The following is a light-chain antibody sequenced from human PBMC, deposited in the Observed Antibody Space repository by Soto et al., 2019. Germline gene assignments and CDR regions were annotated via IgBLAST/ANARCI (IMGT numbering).Light chain of an antibody. CDR2: LGS. J-gene: IGKJ1*01. CDR3: LQALTAPPT. V-gene: IGKV2-28*01. Sequence: DIVMTQSPLSLPLTPGGPASLSCSSSQSLLNSNGYNYLDWYLQKPGQSPQLLIYLGSNRASGVPARFSGSGSGTDFTLKISRVEAEDVGVYHCLQALTAPPTFGQGTKVDIK. CDR1: QSLLNSNGYNY.